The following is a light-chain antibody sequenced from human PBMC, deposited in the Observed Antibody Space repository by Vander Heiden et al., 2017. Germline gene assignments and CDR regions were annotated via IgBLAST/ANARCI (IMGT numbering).Light chain of an antibody. Sequence: VLTQSPGTLSLSPGESATLSCRASQSVGSNYLAWYEQKPGQTLRLLIHDASTRATGIADRFSGSGSGTDFTLTISRLEPGDSAVYYCLQYASSPLTFGGGTKVEIK. CDR1: QSVGSNY. V-gene: IGKV3-20*01. CDR2: DAS. J-gene: IGKJ4*01. CDR3: LQYASSPLT.